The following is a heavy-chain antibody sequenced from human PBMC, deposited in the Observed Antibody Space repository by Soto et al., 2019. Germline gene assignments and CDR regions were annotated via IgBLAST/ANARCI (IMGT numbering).Heavy chain of an antibody. J-gene: IGHJ4*02. CDR2: THPGDSDT. CDR1: GYSFTTYW. Sequence: EVQLVQSGAEVKKPGESLKISCKASGYSFTTYWIGWVRQKPGEGLEWVGITHPGDSDTRYSPSFKGQVTISADESISTAYLQWSSLKASDTAMYYCARRYYGSGCRGDLDYWGQGTLVTVSS. CDR3: ARRYYGSGCRGDLDY. D-gene: IGHD3-10*01. V-gene: IGHV5-51*03.